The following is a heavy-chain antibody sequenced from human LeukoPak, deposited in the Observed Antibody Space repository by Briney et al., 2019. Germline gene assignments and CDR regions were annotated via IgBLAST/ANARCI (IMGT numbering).Heavy chain of an antibody. CDR2: MNPNSGNT. J-gene: IGHJ6*02. CDR1: GYTFTSYD. V-gene: IGHV1-8*01. Sequence: ASVKVSCKASGYTFTSYDINWVRQATGQGLEWMGWMNPNSGNTGYAQKLQGRVTMTTDTSTSTAYMELRSLRSDDTAVYYCARDHPGVGATDYYYGMDVWGQGTTVTVSS. CDR3: ARDHPGVGATDYYYGMDV. D-gene: IGHD1-26*01.